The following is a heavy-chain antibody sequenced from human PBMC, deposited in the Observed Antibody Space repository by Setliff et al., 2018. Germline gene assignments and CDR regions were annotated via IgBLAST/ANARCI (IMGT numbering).Heavy chain of an antibody. CDR2: IYTSGII. CDR3: ARTARVPDC. V-gene: IGHV4-4*08. Sequence: SETLSLTCTVSDGSISTYYWSWIRQPPGRGLEYIGYIYTSGIINYNPSLKSRVTMSLDTSKNQFSLSLTSVTAADTAMYFCARTARVPDCSGQGIQVTVSS. J-gene: IGHJ4*02. CDR1: DGSISTYY.